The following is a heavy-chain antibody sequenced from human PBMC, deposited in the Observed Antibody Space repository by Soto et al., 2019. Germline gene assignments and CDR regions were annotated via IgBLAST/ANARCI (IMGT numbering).Heavy chain of an antibody. CDR3: ARLNYYGSGSSLDAFDI. CDR2: IYYSGST. CDR1: GGSISSYY. J-gene: IGHJ3*02. V-gene: IGHV4-59*01. Sequence: PSETLSLTCTVSGGSISSYYWSWIRQPPGKGLEWIGYIYYSGSTNYNPSLKSRATISVDTSKNQFSLKLSSVTAADTAVYYCARLNYYGSGSSLDAFDIWGQGTMVTVSS. D-gene: IGHD3-10*01.